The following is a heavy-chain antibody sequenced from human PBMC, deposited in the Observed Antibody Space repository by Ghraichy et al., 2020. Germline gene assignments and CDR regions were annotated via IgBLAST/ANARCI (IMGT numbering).Heavy chain of an antibody. J-gene: IGHJ6*03. CDR2: ISHSGNSNDNS. Sequence: SETLSLTCAVSGESLSGYYWSWVRQPPGKGLEWIGEISHSGNSNDNSNYNPSLKSRVSISVDTSKNQFSLKLTSVTAADTAVYYCARGGSHVSFFYYFMDVWGKGTTVTVSS. D-gene: IGHD6-19*01. CDR1: GESLSGYY. CDR3: ARGGSHVSFFYYFMDV. V-gene: IGHV4-34*01.